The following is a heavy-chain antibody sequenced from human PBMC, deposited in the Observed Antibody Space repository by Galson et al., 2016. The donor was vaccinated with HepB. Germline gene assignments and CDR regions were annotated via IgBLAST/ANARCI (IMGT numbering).Heavy chain of an antibody. J-gene: IGHJ4*02. D-gene: IGHD5-12*01. CDR2: LNGDRKKT. Sequence: SLRLSCAASGFTFHDYTMHWVRQAPGKGLEWVSLLNGDRKKTYYADSVRGRFTISRDNRKKSLYLQMNSLRGEDTAVYYCARGGGWISEYWGQGSLVTVSA. CDR3: ARGGGWISEY. V-gene: IGHV3-43*01. CDR1: GFTFHDYT.